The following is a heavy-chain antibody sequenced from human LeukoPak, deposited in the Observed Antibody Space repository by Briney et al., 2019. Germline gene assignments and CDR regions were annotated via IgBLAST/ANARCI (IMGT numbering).Heavy chain of an antibody. D-gene: IGHD6-13*01. V-gene: IGHV3-23*01. CDR2: ISGSNGRT. CDR1: GFPLRTYG. Sequence: PGGSLRLSCAASGFPLRTYGMSWVRQAPGEGLEWVSTISGSNGRTYYADSVKGRFTISKDNSKNTLYLQMNSLRVEDTAVYYCASSQQPSNWLDPWGQGTLVTVSS. CDR3: ASSQQPSNWLDP. J-gene: IGHJ5*02.